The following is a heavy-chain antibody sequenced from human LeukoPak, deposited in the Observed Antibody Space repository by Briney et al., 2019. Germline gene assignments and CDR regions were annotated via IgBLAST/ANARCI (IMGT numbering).Heavy chain of an antibody. V-gene: IGHV4-59*08. D-gene: IGHD3-22*01. J-gene: IGHJ4*02. Sequence: AETLSLTCTVSGGSISGYYWSWVRQPPGKGLECVGYIYYSGITNYNPSLKTRVTISLHTPSTHFSPNLTSVTAADTAVYYCAKVSDRDSSGYYWGFEYWGQGTLVTVSS. CDR1: GGSISGYY. CDR2: IYYSGIT. CDR3: AKVSDRDSSGYYWGFEY.